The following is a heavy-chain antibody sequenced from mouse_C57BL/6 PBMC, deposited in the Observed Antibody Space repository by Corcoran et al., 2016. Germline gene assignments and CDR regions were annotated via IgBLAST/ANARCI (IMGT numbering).Heavy chain of an antibody. CDR1: GYTFTTYG. D-gene: IGHD2-3*01. CDR3: ARTDGYWYFDV. Sequence: QIQLVQSGPELKKPGETVKISCKASGYTFTTYGMSWVKQAPGKGLKWMGWINTYSGVPTYADDFKGRFAFSLETSASTAYLQINNLKNEDTATYVCARTDGYWYFDVWGTGTTVTVSS. J-gene: IGHJ1*03. CDR2: INTYSGVP. V-gene: IGHV9-3*01.